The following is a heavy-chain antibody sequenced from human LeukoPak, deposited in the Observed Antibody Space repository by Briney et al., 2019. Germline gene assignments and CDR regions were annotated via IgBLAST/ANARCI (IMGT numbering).Heavy chain of an antibody. CDR2: INAGNGNT. D-gene: IGHD3-16*02. J-gene: IGHJ3*02. CDR3: ARDRLYDYVWGSYRDAFDI. V-gene: IGHV1-3*01. Sequence: ASVKVSCKASGYTFTSYAMHWVRQAPGQRLEWMGWINAGNGNTKYSQKFQGRVTITRDTSASTAYMELSSLRSEDTAVYYCARDRLYDYVWGSYRDAFDIWGQGTMVTVSS. CDR1: GYTFTSYA.